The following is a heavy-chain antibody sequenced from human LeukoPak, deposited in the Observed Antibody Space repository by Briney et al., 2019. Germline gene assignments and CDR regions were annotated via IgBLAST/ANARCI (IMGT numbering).Heavy chain of an antibody. CDR1: GDSFSSHY. J-gene: IGHJ3*02. D-gene: IGHD4-17*01. CDR3: ARDLVTVTKGFDI. V-gene: IGHV4-59*11. Sequence: SETLSLTCAVSGDSFSSHYWTWSRQPPGRGLEWIGYISYIGTTNYNPSLKSRVTISIDTSKNQSSLKLSSVTTADTAVYYCARDLVTVTKGFDIWGLGTMVSVSS. CDR2: ISYIGTT.